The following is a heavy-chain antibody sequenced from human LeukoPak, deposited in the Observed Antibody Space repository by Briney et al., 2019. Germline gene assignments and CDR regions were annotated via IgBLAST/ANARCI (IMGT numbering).Heavy chain of an antibody. CDR2: ISYDGSNK. J-gene: IGHJ4*02. CDR1: GFTFSSSA. V-gene: IGHV3-30-3*01. CDR3: ARERIVAAFFDY. D-gene: IGHD5-12*01. Sequence: GGSLRLSCAASGFTFSSSAMSRVRQVPGKGLEWVAVISYDGSNKYYADSVKGRFTISRDNSKNTLYLQMNSLGAEDTAVYYCARERIVAAFFDYWCQGTLVTVSS.